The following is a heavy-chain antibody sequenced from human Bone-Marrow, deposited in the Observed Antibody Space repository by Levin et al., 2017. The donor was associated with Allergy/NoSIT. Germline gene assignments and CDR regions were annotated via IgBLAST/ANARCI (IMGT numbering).Heavy chain of an antibody. V-gene: IGHV4-31*03. CDR1: GGSISSSGFY. Sequence: NTSETLSLTCTVSGGSISSSGFYWNWIRQHPGKGLEWIGYIFHSGLTYYNPSLTSRSSISVDTSKNQFSLKLSSVTVADTAVYYCARDPYGRTWFDPWGQGILVTVSS. J-gene: IGHJ5*02. D-gene: IGHD2-21*01. CDR2: IFHSGLT. CDR3: ARDPYGRTWFDP.